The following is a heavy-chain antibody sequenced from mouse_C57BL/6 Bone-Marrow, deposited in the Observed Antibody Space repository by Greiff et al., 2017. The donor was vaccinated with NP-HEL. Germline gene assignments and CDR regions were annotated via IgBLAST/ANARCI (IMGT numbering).Heavy chain of an antibody. CDR3: ARRNCDYAMDY. V-gene: IGHV5-6*02. Sequence: DVMLVESGGDLVKPGGSLKLSCAASGFTFSSYGMSWVRQTPDKRLEWVGTISSGGSYTYYPDSVKGRVTLSRDNANNTLYLQIGSLKSEDTAMYDCARRNCDYAMDYWGQGTSVTVSA. CDR1: GFTFSSYG. D-gene: IGHD4-1*01. CDR2: ISSGGSYT. J-gene: IGHJ4*01.